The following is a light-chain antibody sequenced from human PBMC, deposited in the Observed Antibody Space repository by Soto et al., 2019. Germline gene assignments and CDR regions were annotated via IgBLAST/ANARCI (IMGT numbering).Light chain of an antibody. CDR3: SSFTVSSTRV. CDR1: SSDVGGYNY. CDR2: DVS. J-gene: IGLJ3*02. V-gene: IGLV2-14*01. Sequence: QSALTQPASVSGSPGQSITMSCTGTSSDVGGYNYVSWYQQHPGKAPRLLIYDVSYRPSGVSNRFSGSKSGNTASLTISGLQAEDEADYYCSSFTVSSTRVFGGGTKLT.